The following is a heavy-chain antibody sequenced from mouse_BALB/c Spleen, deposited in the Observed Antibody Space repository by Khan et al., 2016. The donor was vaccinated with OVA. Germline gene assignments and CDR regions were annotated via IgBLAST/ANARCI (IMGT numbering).Heavy chain of an antibody. V-gene: IGHV5-6*01. J-gene: IGHJ3*01. Sequence: EVQVVEFGGDLVKPGGSLKLSCAASGFTFSTYGMSWVRQTPDKRLEWVATVSTGGSYTYYPDSVKGRFTISRDNAKNTLYLQMSGLKSEDTAMFYCTRLAYYYDSEGFAYWGQGTLVTVSA. CDR1: GFTFSTYG. CDR2: VSTGGSYT. D-gene: IGHD1-1*01. CDR3: TRLAYYYDSEGFAY.